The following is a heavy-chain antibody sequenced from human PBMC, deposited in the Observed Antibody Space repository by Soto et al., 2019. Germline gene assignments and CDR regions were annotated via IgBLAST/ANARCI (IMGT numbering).Heavy chain of an antibody. J-gene: IGHJ4*02. V-gene: IGHV1-3*01. D-gene: IGHD2-15*01. CDR1: GYTFPSYA. CDR3: AREVATGFIVY. CDR2: INAGNGNT. Sequence: ASVYVSCKASGYTFPSYAMHLVRQAPGQRLEWMGWINAGNGNTKYSQKFQGRVTITRDTSASTAYMELSSLRSEDTAVYYCAREVATGFIVYWGQGPLVTVSS.